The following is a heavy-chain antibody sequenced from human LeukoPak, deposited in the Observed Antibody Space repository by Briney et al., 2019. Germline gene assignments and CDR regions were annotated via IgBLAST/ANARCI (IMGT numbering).Heavy chain of an antibody. V-gene: IGHV3-15*01. CDR2: IKSKTDGGTT. D-gene: IGHD1-1*01. CDR1: GFTVSNNY. J-gene: IGHJ4*02. CDR3: TTDYQLEYFDY. Sequence: GGSLRLSCAASGFTVSNNYMSWVRQAPGKGLEWVGRIKSKTDGGTTDYAAPVKGRFTISRDDSKNTLYLQMNSLKTEDTAVYYCTTDYQLEYFDYWGQGTLVTVSS.